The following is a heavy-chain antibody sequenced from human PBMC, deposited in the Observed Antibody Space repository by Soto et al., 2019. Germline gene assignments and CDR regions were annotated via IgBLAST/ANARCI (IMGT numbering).Heavy chain of an antibody. J-gene: IGHJ4*02. CDR2: INHSGST. CDR3: ARAGYSSGWIDY. CDR1: GGSFSGYY. V-gene: IGHV4-34*01. D-gene: IGHD6-19*01. Sequence: QVQLQQWGAGLLKPSETLSLTCAVYGGSFSGYYWSWIRQPPGKGLEWIGEINHSGSTNYNPSLKSRVTKSVDTSKNQFSLKLSSVTAADTAVYYCARAGYSSGWIDYWGQGTLVTVSS.